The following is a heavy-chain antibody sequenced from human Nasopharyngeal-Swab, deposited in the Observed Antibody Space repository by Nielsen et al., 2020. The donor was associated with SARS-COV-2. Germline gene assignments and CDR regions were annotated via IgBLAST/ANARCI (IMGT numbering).Heavy chain of an antibody. CDR3: PSGGGYCSSTSCSNWYDP. D-gene: IGHD2-2*03. J-gene: IGHJ5*02. Sequence: CVRQAPRQGLELMGLITPNSVGTNYAQKFQGRVTMTRDTSISTAYMELSRLRSDDPAVYYCPSGGGYCSSTSCSNWYDPWGQGTLVTVSS. CDR2: ITPNSVGT. V-gene: IGHV1-2*06.